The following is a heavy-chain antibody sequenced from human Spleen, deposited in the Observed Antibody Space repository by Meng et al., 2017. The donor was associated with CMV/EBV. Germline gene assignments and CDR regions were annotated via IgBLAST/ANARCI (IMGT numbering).Heavy chain of an antibody. CDR2: IHSFNGDT. CDR1: GYSFDNYG. CDR3: ARALYYDFWSSPYDY. V-gene: IGHV1-18*01. J-gene: IGHJ4*02. D-gene: IGHD3/OR15-3a*01. Sequence: SGYSFDNYGFSWVRQAPGQALEWMGWIHSFNGDTRYARQVQGRVTLTTDTSTNTAYMELRSLRSDDTAVYFCARALYYDFWSSPYDYWGQGTLVTVSS.